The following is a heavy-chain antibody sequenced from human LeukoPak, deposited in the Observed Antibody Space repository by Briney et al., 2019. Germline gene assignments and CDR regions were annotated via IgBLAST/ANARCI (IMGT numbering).Heavy chain of an antibody. D-gene: IGHD3-3*01. CDR3: AREGFWSGYPFNWFDP. J-gene: IGHJ5*02. Sequence: SVKVSCKASGGTFSSYAISWVRQAPGQGLEWMGGIIPIFGTANYAQKFQGRDTITADESTSTAYMELSSLRSEDTAVYYCAREGFWSGYPFNWFDPWGQGTLVTVSS. CDR2: IIPIFGTA. CDR1: GGTFSSYA. V-gene: IGHV1-69*13.